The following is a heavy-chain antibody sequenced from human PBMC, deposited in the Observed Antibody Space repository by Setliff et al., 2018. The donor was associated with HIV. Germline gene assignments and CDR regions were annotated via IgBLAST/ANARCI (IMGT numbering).Heavy chain of an antibody. D-gene: IGHD5-12*01. CDR3: ATGGYDGIIDY. V-gene: IGHV3-15*01. CDR1: GGSFSGYY. J-gene: IGHJ4*02. Sequence: KTSETLSLTCAVYGGSFSGYYWSWVRQAPGKGLECVGRIKSKKDGGTTHYTAPVKGRFTISKDDSKNTLHLQMNSLKTEDTAVYYCATGGYDGIIDYWGQGTLVTVSS. CDR2: IKSKKDGGTT.